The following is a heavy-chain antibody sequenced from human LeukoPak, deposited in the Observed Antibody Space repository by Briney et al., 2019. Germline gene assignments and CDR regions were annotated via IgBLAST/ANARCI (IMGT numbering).Heavy chain of an antibody. CDR3: ARHGYYYGSGSYYNAHFFDY. V-gene: IGHV4-59*08. J-gene: IGHJ4*02. CDR1: GGSISIYY. Sequence: SETLSLTCTVSGGSISIYYWSWIRQPPGKGLEWIGYIYYSGSTNYNPSLKSRVTISVDTSKNQFSLKLSSVTAADTAVYYCARHGYYYGSGSYYNAHFFDYWGQGTLVTVSS. D-gene: IGHD3-10*01. CDR2: IYYSGST.